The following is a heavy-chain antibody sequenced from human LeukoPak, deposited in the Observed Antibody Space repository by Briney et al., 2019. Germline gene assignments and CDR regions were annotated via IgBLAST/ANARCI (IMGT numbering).Heavy chain of an antibody. V-gene: IGHV3-9*01. CDR2: ISWNSGSI. D-gene: IGHD3-10*01. Sequence: PGRSLRLSCAASGFTFDDYAMHWVRQAPGKGLEWVSGISWNSGSIGYADSVKGRFTISRDNAKNSLYLQMNSLRAEDTAVYYCAREDRSGSYEGHGMDVWGQGTTVTVSS. J-gene: IGHJ6*02. CDR3: AREDRSGSYEGHGMDV. CDR1: GFTFDDYA.